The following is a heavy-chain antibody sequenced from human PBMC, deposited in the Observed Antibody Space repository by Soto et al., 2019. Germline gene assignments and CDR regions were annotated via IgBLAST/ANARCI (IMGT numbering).Heavy chain of an antibody. CDR1: GYTFRSYG. D-gene: IGHD2-2*01. CDR2: NSGYNGNT. J-gene: IGHJ4*02. CDR3: ARDRGVVTSASAYYFDY. V-gene: IGHV1-18*01. Sequence: QAQLVQSGPEVKKPGASVKVSCKATGYTFRSYGVTWVRQAPGQGLDWMGWNSGYNGNTEYAQKLQGRVTMTTDTYKSPVYTELRSLGSTDTAVYYCARDRGVVTSASAYYFDYRGQGTLVTVSS.